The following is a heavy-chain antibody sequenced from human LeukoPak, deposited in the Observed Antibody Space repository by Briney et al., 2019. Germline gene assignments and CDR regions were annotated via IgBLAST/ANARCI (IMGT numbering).Heavy chain of an antibody. Sequence: GASVKVSCKASGYTFTSYGIGWVRQAPGQGLEWMGWISAYNGNTNYAQKLQGRVTMTTDTSTSTAYMELRSLRSDDTAVYYCAAPEDGYNSLFDAFDIWGQGTMVTVSS. V-gene: IGHV1-18*01. CDR3: AAPEDGYNSLFDAFDI. CDR2: ISAYNGNT. CDR1: GYTFTSYG. D-gene: IGHD5-24*01. J-gene: IGHJ3*02.